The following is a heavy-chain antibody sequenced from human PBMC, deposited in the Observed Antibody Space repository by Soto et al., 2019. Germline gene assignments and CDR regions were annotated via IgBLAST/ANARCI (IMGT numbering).Heavy chain of an antibody. CDR3: ARLWGWPVDY. CDR2: IYYSGIT. D-gene: IGHD3-16*01. J-gene: IGHJ4*02. Sequence: QVQLQESGPGLVKPSETLSLTCTVSGGSISSYYWSWIRQPPGKGLEWIGYIYYSGITNYNPSLKRRVTISVDTSKIRFSLMLSSVTAADTAVYYCARLWGWPVDYWGQGTLVTVSS. CDR1: GGSISSYY. V-gene: IGHV4-59*08.